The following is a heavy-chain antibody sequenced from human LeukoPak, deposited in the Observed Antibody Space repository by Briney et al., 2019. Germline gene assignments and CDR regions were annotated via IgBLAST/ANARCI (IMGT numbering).Heavy chain of an antibody. D-gene: IGHD3-22*01. CDR1: GGSISSGSYY. J-gene: IGHJ6*03. CDR3: VATMNLDYYYMDV. CDR2: IYTSGST. V-gene: IGHV4-61*02. Sequence: SQTLSLTCTVSGGSISSGSYYWSWIRQSAGKGLEWIGRIYTSGSTNYNPSLKSRVTMSVHTSKNQFSLKLTFVTAADTAMYYCVATMNLDYYYMDVWGKGTTVTVSS.